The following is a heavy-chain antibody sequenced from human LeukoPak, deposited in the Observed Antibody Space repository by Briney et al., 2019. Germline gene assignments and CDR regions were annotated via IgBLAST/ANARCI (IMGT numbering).Heavy chain of an antibody. V-gene: IGHV3-7*03. CDR2: INEDGTEK. CDR1: GYTFNEYW. Sequence: GESLRLSCAASGYTFNEYWMNWVRQAPGKGPEWVANINEDGTEKRYGDSVKGRFTISRDNAKNSLYLQMNSLRADDTALYYCARVKSDTSYRPFDSWGQGTLVTVSS. CDR3: ARVKSDTSYRPFDS. J-gene: IGHJ4*02. D-gene: IGHD1-14*01.